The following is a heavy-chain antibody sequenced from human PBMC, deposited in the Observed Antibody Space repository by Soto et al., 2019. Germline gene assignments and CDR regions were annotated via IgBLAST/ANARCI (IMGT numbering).Heavy chain of an antibody. V-gene: IGHV3-11*01. Sequence: QVQLVESGGGLVKPAGSLRLSCAASGFTFSAYYMSWIRQAPGKGLEWVSYISDSGSLTHYGDSVKGRFTTSRDNAKASLYLQMDSLRAEDTAIYYCPRALVLGVGALSQWGQGTLVTVSS. D-gene: IGHD1-26*01. CDR2: ISDSGSLT. J-gene: IGHJ4*02. CDR3: PRALVLGVGALSQ. CDR1: GFTFSAYY.